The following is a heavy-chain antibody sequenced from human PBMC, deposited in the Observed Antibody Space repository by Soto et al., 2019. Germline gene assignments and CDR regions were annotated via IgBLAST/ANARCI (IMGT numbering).Heavy chain of an antibody. V-gene: IGHV3-48*02. D-gene: IGHD2-15*01. CDR1: GFTFTRYS. CDR3: VRGVVVVVGSTAENFDH. Sequence: GGSLRLSCVTSGFTFTRYSMNWVRQAPGKGLEWVSYISYSGETKYYADSLKGRYAISRDDAKNSVYLQMNSLRDEDTAFYYCVRGVVVVVGSTAENFDHWGQGTLVTVSS. CDR2: ISYSGETK. J-gene: IGHJ4*02.